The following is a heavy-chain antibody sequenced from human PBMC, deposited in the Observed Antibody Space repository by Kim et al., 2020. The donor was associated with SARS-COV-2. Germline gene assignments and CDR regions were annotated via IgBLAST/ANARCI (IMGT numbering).Heavy chain of an antibody. D-gene: IGHD3-10*01. V-gene: IGHV4-4*02. J-gene: IGHJ4*02. Sequence: PSLKRRVTISVDKSKNQFSLKLSAVTAADTAVYYCARAVWVGELLDDYFDYWGQGTLVTVSS. CDR3: ARAVWVGELLDDYFDY.